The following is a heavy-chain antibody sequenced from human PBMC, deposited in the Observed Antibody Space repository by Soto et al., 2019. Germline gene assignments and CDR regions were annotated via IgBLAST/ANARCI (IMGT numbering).Heavy chain of an antibody. V-gene: IGHV4-4*07. D-gene: IGHD3-10*01. CDR3: ARGYYYGSGSYYNANVNYYYGMDV. Sequence: SETLSLTCTVSGGSISSYYWSWIWQPAGKGLEWIGRIYTSGSTNYNPSLKSRVTMSVDTSKNQFSLKLSSVTAADTAVYYCARGYYYGSGSYYNANVNYYYGMDVWGQGTTVTVSS. CDR1: GGSISSYY. J-gene: IGHJ6*02. CDR2: IYTSGST.